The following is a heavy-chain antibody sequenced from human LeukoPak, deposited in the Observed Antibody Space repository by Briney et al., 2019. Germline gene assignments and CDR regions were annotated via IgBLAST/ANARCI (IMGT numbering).Heavy chain of an antibody. CDR1: GFTVNSNY. D-gene: IGHD3-10*01. J-gene: IGHJ4*02. Sequence: PGGSLRLSCAASGFTVNSNYMSWVRPAPGKGLEWVSVIYGGGSTYDANSVKGRFTISRDTSKNTVNLEMSSLRAEDTAVYYCASWPGAWYGEDSWGQGTLVTVSS. CDR3: ASWPGAWYGEDS. V-gene: IGHV3-53*01. CDR2: IYGGGST.